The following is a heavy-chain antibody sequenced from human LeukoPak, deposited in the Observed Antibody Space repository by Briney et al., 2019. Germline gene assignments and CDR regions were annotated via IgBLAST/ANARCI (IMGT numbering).Heavy chain of an antibody. D-gene: IGHD3-10*01. V-gene: IGHV3-30*02. CDR1: GFILNNYG. J-gene: IGHJ5*02. CDR2: IRYDGSNE. Sequence: GGSLRLSCAASGFILNNYGMHWVRQVPGKGLEWVAYIRYDGSNEYNRDSVKGRLTISRDNSKSMVYLQMNSLRADDTAVYYCAKDLGITMIRGAMEFDPWAQGTLVTVSS. CDR3: AKDLGITMIRGAMEFDP.